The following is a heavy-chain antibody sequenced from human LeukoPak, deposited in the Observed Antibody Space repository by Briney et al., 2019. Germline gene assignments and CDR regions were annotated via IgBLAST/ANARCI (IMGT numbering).Heavy chain of an antibody. V-gene: IGHV1-18*01. CDR2: TSAYNGNT. CDR3: ARAPYSSSWYYYYYGMDV. J-gene: IGHJ6*02. CDR1: GYTFTSYG. Sequence: ASVKVSCKASGYTFTSYGISWVRQAPGQGLEWMGWTSAYNGNTNYAQKLQGRVTMTTDTSTSTAYMELRSLRSDDTAVYYCARAPYSSSWYYYYYGMDVWGQGTTVTVSS. D-gene: IGHD6-13*01.